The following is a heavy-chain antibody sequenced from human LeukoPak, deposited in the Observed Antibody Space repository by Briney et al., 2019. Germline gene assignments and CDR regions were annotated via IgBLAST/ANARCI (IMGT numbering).Heavy chain of an antibody. V-gene: IGHV4-39*01. D-gene: IGHD4-11*01. J-gene: IGHJ4*02. Sequence: SETLSLTCGVSGVPVSSSRHYWAWIRQPPGKGLEWIGSIYYSGSTYYNPSLKSGVTISVDTSSNQFSLTLRSVTAADTSVYYCARQSRTTRDPFDCWGRGAQVIVSS. CDR1: GVPVSSSRHY. CDR3: ARQSRTTRDPFDC. CDR2: IYYSGST.